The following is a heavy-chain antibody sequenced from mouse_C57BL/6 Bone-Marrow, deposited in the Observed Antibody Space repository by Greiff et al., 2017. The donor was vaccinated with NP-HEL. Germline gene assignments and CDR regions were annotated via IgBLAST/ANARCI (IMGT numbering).Heavy chain of an antibody. CDR2: IYPGSGNT. V-gene: IGHV1-76*01. CDR3: GRRIMTAMDY. D-gene: IGHD2-4*01. CDR1: GYTFTDYY. Sequence: QVQLKESGAELVRPGASVKLSCKASGYTFTDYYINWVKQRPGQGLEWIARIYPGSGNTYYNEKFKGKATLTAEKSSSTAYMQLSSLTSEDAAVYFCGRRIMTAMDYWGQGTSVTVSA. J-gene: IGHJ4*01.